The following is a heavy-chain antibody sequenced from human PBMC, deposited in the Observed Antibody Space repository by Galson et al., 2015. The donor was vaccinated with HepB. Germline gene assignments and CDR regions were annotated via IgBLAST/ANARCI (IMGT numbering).Heavy chain of an antibody. V-gene: IGHV4-34*01. D-gene: IGHD2-2*01. J-gene: IGHJ5*02. CDR3: ARGWARYCSSTSCTRGWFDP. Sequence: LSLTCAVYGGSFSGYYWSWIRQPPGKGLEWIGEINHSGSTNYNPSLKSRVTISVDTSKNQFSLKLSSVTAADTAVYYCARGWARYCSSTSCTRGWFDPWGQGTLVTVSS. CDR2: INHSGST. CDR1: GGSFSGYY.